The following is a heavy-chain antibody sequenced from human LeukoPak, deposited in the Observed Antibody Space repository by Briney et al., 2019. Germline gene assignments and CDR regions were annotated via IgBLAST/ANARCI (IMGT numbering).Heavy chain of an antibody. CDR3: ARDGSGYYGSGTYQIDP. J-gene: IGHJ5*02. D-gene: IGHD3-10*01. CDR1: GFTFSGYA. CDR2: ISGSGGRT. V-gene: IGHV3-23*01. Sequence: GGSLRLSCAASGFTFSGYAMSWVRQAPGKGLEWVSVISGSGGRTYYADSVKGRFTISSDNSKNTLYLQMSGLRVEDTAVYYCARDGSGYYGSGTYQIDPWGQGTLVTVSS.